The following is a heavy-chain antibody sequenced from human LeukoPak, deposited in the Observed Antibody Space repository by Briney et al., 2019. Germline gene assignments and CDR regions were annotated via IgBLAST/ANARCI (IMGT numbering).Heavy chain of an antibody. V-gene: IGHV3-21*01. D-gene: IGHD5-18*01. CDR2: ISSSSSYI. J-gene: IGHJ6*02. CDR1: GFTFSSYS. Sequence: PGGSLRLSCAASGFTFSSYSMNWVRQAPGKGLEWVSSISSSSSYIYYADSVKGRFTISRDNAKNSLYLQMNSLRAEDTAVYYCAKDIAMGYYYGMDVWGQGTTVTVSS. CDR3: AKDIAMGYYYGMDV.